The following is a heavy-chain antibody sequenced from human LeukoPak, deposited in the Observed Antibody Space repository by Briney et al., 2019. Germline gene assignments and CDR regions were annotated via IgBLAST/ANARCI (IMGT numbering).Heavy chain of an antibody. Sequence: GASVKVSCKASGYTFTSYGISWVRQAPGQGLEWMGWISAYNGNTNYAQKLQGRVTMTTDTSTSTAYMELRSLRSDDTAVYYCERDLSPRFGPDAFDIWGQGTMVTVSS. J-gene: IGHJ3*02. V-gene: IGHV1-18*01. CDR1: GYTFTSYG. D-gene: IGHD3-10*01. CDR3: ERDLSPRFGPDAFDI. CDR2: ISAYNGNT.